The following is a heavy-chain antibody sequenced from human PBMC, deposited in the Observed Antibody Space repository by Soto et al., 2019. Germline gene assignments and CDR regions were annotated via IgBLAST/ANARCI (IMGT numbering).Heavy chain of an antibody. CDR3: ARVPDSSGYYGWFDP. D-gene: IGHD3-22*01. J-gene: IGHJ5*02. Sequence: GGSLRLSCAASGFTVSSNYMSWVRQAPGKGLEWVSVIYSGGSTYYADSVKGRFTISRHNSKNTLYLQMNSLRAEDTAVYYCARVPDSSGYYGWFDPWGQGTLVTVSS. CDR1: GFTVSSNY. CDR2: IYSGGST. V-gene: IGHV3-53*04.